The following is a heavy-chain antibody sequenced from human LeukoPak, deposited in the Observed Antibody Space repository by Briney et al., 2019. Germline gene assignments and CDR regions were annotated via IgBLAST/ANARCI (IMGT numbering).Heavy chain of an antibody. CDR2: IYPGDSDT. Sequence: GASLQISCQGSGSSFTSYWIGWGRQVPGKGLEGMWIIYPGDSDTTYSPSFQGRVTISADTSITTSYLQSSSLQTSATAMYCRVRHHIVGDSISAFDIWGQGTMVTVSS. D-gene: IGHD1-26*01. J-gene: IGHJ3*02. V-gene: IGHV5-51*01. CDR3: VRHHIVGDSISAFDI. CDR1: GSSFTSYW.